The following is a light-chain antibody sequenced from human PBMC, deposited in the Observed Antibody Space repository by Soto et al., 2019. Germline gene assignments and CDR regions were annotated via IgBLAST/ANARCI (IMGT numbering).Light chain of an antibody. J-gene: IGKJ1*01. CDR2: SAS. Sequence: IQMTQSPSSLSASVGDRVTIACRASQGISNSLAWYQQRPGKVPKLLIYSASTLQSGVPSRFSGSGSGTDFTLTIRSLQAEDFATYHCQQLNSYPVTFGQGTKVDIK. V-gene: IGKV1-27*01. CDR3: QQLNSYPVT. CDR1: QGISNS.